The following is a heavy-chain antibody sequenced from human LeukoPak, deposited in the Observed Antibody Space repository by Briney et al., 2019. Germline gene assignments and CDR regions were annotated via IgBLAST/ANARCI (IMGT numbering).Heavy chain of an antibody. CDR2: ISWNSGSI. V-gene: IGHV3-9*01. CDR1: GFTFDDYA. D-gene: IGHD6-19*01. Sequence: GGSLRLPCAASGFTFDDYAMHWVRQAPGKGLEWVSGISWNSGSIGYADSVKGRFTISRDNAKNSLYLQMNSLRAEDTALYYCAKAGRAVAGYYYYYYMDVWGKGTTVTVSS. J-gene: IGHJ6*03. CDR3: AKAGRAVAGYYYYYYMDV.